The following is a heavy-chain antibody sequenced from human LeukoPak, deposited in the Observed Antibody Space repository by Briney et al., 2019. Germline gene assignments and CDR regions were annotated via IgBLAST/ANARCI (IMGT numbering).Heavy chain of an antibody. CDR3: ARHGTISSESYFDY. J-gene: IGHJ4*02. V-gene: IGHV4-59*08. Sequence: PSETLSLTCSVSGGSVSSYYWSWIRQSPGKGLEWIGYIHNSGRTNYTHSLKSRVTGFVDTSKNQVSLRLSSVTAADTAVYYCARHGTISSESYFDYWGQGALVTVSS. D-gene: IGHD1-14*01. CDR2: IHNSGRT. CDR1: GGSVSSYY.